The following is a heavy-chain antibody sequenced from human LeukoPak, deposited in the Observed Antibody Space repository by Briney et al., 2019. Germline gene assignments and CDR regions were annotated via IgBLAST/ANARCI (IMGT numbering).Heavy chain of an antibody. CDR1: GGSISSHY. CDR2: IYYSGST. J-gene: IGHJ4*02. D-gene: IGHD3-22*01. V-gene: IGHV4-59*11. CDR3: ARGAAAIHYYDSSGYHPLGY. Sequence: KPSETLSLTCTVSGGSISSHYWSWIRQPPGKGLEWIGYIYYSGSTNYNPSLKSRVTISVDTSKNQFSLKLSSVTAADTAVYYCARGAAAIHYYDSSGYHPLGYWGQGTLVTVSS.